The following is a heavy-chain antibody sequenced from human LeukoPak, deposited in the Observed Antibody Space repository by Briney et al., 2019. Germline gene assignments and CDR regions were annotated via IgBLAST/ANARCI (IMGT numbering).Heavy chain of an antibody. Sequence: SETLSLTCTVSGGSISSSSYYWGWIRQPPGKGLEWIGAIYYSGSTYYNPSLKSRVTISVDTSKNQFSLKLSPVTAADTAVYYCARLYYDSRGYYWFDRWGQGTLVTVSS. J-gene: IGHJ5*02. CDR1: GGSISSSSYY. CDR2: IYYSGST. CDR3: ARLYYDSRGYYWFDR. D-gene: IGHD3-22*01. V-gene: IGHV4-39*01.